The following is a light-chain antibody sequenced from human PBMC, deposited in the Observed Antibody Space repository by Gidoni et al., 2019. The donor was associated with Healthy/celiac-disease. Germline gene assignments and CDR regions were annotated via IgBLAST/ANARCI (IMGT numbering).Light chain of an antibody. CDR1: QSVSSN. CDR2: GAS. CDR3: QQSNNWRT. Sequence: EIVMTQSPATVSVSPGERATLSCRASQSVSSNLAWYQQKPGQAPRLLIYGASTRATGIPARFSGSGSGTEFTLTISSLQSEDFAVYYCQQSNNWRTFGQGIKVEIK. V-gene: IGKV3-15*01. J-gene: IGKJ1*01.